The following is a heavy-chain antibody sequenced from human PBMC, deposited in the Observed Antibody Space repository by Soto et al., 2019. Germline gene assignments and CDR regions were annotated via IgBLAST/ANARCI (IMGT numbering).Heavy chain of an antibody. CDR1: GYTFTSYG. Sequence: ASVKVSCKASGYTFTSYGISWVRQAPGQGREWMGWISAYNGNTNYAQKLQGRVTMTTDTSTSTAYMELRSLRSDDTAVYYCARGVYSYGSDPYYYGMDVWGQGTTVTVS. V-gene: IGHV1-18*04. J-gene: IGHJ6*02. D-gene: IGHD5-18*01. CDR2: ISAYNGNT. CDR3: ARGVYSYGSDPYYYGMDV.